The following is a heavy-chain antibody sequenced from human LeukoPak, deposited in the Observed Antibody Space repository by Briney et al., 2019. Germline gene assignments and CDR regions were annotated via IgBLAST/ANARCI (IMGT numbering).Heavy chain of an antibody. D-gene: IGHD3-22*01. CDR1: GGSISSSSYY. J-gene: IGHJ4*02. Sequence: SETLSLTCTVSGGSISSSSYYWGWIRQPPGKGLEWLGSIYYSGSTYYNPSLKSRVTISVDTSKNQFSLKLSSVTAADTAVYYCARRDYYDSSGYYYEYYFDYWGQGTLVTVSS. CDR2: IYYSGST. CDR3: ARRDYYDSSGYYYEYYFDY. V-gene: IGHV4-39*01.